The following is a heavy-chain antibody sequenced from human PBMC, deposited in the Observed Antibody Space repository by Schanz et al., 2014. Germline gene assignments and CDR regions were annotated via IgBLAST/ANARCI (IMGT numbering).Heavy chain of an antibody. CDR2: INHSGST. CDR1: SGSFSGYY. J-gene: IGHJ4*02. D-gene: IGHD6-13*01. Sequence: QVQLQQWGAGLLKPSETLSLSCAVYSGSFSGYYWSWIRQPPGKGLEWIGEINHSGSTNYNPSLKSRVTIPVDPSKNQFSRKLSSVTAADTAVYYCARGPDSTSADVTRGRRRYYFDYWGQGTLVTVSS. V-gene: IGHV4-34*01. CDR3: ARGPDSTSADVTRGRRRYYFDY.